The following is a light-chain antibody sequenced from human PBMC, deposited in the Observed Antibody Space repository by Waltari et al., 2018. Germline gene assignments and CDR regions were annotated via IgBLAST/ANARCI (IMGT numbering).Light chain of an antibody. J-gene: IGKJ2*01. V-gene: IGKV2-30*02. CDR3: RQGSHWPRT. CDR2: KIS. CDR1: QSPVHSDGNTY. Sequence: DVVLTQSPLFLPVTLGQPASMSCRSSQSPVHSDGNTYLTWFHQRPGRSPRRLIYKISVRESGVPDSFSGSGSGTDFTLKFSRVEAEDVGVYYCRQGSHWPRTFGQGTKLEI.